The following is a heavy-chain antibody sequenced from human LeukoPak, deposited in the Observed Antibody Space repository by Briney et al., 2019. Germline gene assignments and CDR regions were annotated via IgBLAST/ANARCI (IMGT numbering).Heavy chain of an antibody. J-gene: IGHJ4*02. CDR3: ARAGGGWYIWDY. V-gene: IGHV3-23*01. CDR1: GFPFSSHA. Sequence: GGSLRLSCAASGFPFSSHAMSGVRQAPGKGLEWVSGISGSGGSTYYADSVKGRFTISRDNSKNTLYLQMNSLRAEDTAVYYCARAGGGWYIWDYWGQGTLVTVSS. D-gene: IGHD2-15*01. CDR2: ISGSGGST.